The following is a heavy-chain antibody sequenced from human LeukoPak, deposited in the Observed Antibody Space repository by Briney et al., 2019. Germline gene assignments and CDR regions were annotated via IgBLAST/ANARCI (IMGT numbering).Heavy chain of an antibody. D-gene: IGHD4-11*01. CDR1: GYTFTTYY. CDR2: TNPSSGVS. CDR3: ARGRLQENFDY. V-gene: IGHV1-2*02. J-gene: IGHJ4*02. Sequence: ASVKVSCKASGYTFTTYYVHWVRQAPGQGLEWLGWTNPSSGVSKYAQKFQDRVTMTRDSSITTVYMELTGLSSDDTAVFYCARGRLQENFDYWGQGTLVTVSS.